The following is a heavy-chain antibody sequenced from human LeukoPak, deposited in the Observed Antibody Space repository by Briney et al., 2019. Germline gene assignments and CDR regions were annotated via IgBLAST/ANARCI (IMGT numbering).Heavy chain of an antibody. Sequence: GGSLSLFCAASGFTFSGYAMSWVRQAPGKGLEWVSTISGGSDNTYYADSVKGRFTISRDNSKNTLYLQMNSLRDEDTAVYYCAKDSGYGDYASWGQGTLVTVSS. D-gene: IGHD4-17*01. CDR1: GFTFSGYA. CDR2: ISGGSDNT. CDR3: AKDSGYGDYAS. J-gene: IGHJ1*01. V-gene: IGHV3-23*01.